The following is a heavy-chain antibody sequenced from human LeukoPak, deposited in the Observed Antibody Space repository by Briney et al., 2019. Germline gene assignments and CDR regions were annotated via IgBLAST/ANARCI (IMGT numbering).Heavy chain of an antibody. CDR3: ASAQGYRSSTSCLRYFDY. CDR2: ISSSSSYI. CDR1: GFTFSSYS. D-gene: IGHD2-2*01. J-gene: IGHJ4*02. V-gene: IGHV3-21*01. Sequence: SGGSLRLSCAASGFTFSSYSMNWVRQAPGKGLEWVSSISSSSSYIYYADSVKGRFTISRDNAKDSLYLQMNSLRAEDTAVYYCASAQGYRSSTSCLRYFDYWGQGTLVTVSS.